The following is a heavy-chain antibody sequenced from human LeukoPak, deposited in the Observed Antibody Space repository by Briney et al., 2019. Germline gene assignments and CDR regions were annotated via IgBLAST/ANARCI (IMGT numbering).Heavy chain of an antibody. CDR1: GYTFTSYG. D-gene: IGHD3-22*01. CDR2: ISAYNGNT. J-gene: IGHJ4*02. Sequence: ASVKVSCKASGYTFTSYGISWVRQAPGQGLEWMGWISAYNGNTHCAQKLQGRVTMTTDTATSTVYMELRSLRSDDTAVYYCARGSPPRRNYDSRGYYSYYFDYWGQGTLVTVSS. CDR3: ARGSPPRRNYDSRGYYSYYFDY. V-gene: IGHV1-18*01.